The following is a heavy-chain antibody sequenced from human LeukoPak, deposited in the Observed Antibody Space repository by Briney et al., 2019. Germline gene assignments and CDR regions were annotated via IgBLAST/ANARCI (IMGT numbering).Heavy chain of an antibody. CDR2: IYHSGST. V-gene: IGHV4-30-2*01. CDR3: ARGVLDYDEYFDY. J-gene: IGHJ4*02. CDR1: GGSISSGGYY. D-gene: IGHD4-17*01. Sequence: SETLSLTCTVSGGSISSGGYYWSWIRQPPGKGLERIGYIYHSGSTYYNPSLKSRVTISVDRSKNQFSLKLSSVTAADTAVYYCARGVLDYDEYFDYWGQGTLVTVSS.